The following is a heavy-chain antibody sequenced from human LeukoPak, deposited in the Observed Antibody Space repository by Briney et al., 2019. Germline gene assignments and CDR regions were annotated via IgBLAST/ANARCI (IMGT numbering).Heavy chain of an antibody. Sequence: ASVKVSCKASGYTFPDYYMHWVRQAPGQGLEWMGCIDPDSGGTKYAQKFQGRGTMTRDTSISTAYMELNRLRSDDTAVYYCARGYYDSGGIKYAFDIWGQGTTVTVSS. J-gene: IGHJ3*02. D-gene: IGHD3-22*01. CDR2: IDPDSGGT. CDR1: GYTFPDYY. CDR3: ARGYYDSGGIKYAFDI. V-gene: IGHV1-2*02.